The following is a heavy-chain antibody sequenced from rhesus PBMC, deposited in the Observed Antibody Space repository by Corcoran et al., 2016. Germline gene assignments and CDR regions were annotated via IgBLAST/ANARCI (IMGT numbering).Heavy chain of an antibody. D-gene: IGHD3-28*01. CDR1: GFTFSSYA. V-gene: IGHV3-103*01. J-gene: IGHJ5-1*01. CDR2: ISGGGSI. Sequence: EVQLVESGGGLAKPGGSLRLSCAASGFTFSSYALHWVRQAPGKGLEWVSAISGGGSIYSADSVKGRFTISRDNSKNTLSLQMNSLRAEDTAVYYCAKVPTYYYESGYYTEYNRFDVWGPGVLVTVSS. CDR3: AKVPTYYYESGYYTEYNRFDV.